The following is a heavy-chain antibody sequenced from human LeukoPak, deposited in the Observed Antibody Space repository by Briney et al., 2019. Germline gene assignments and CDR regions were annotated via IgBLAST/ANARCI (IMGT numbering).Heavy chain of an antibody. CDR1: GDSINGYY. Sequence: SETLSLTCSVSGDSINGYYWSWIRKPAGKGLDWIGRIYSTGSTSYNPSLKSRVAILLDKSKNQLSLNLTSVTAADTAVYYCARYSSRWALEYWGQGTLVTVPS. D-gene: IGHD6-13*01. J-gene: IGHJ4*02. CDR3: ARYSSRWALEY. CDR2: IYSTGST. V-gene: IGHV4-4*07.